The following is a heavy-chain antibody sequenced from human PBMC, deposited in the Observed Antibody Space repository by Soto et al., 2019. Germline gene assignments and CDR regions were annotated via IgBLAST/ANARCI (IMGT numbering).Heavy chain of an antibody. Sequence: EVQLVETGGGLIQPGGSLRLSCAASGFTVSSNYMSWVRQAPGKGLEWVSVIYSGGSTYYADSVKGRFTISRDNSKNTLYLQMNSLRAEDTAVYYCARLGLRYCTNGVCPLSYWGQGTLVTVSS. CDR1: GFTVSSNY. V-gene: IGHV3-53*02. CDR2: IYSGGST. CDR3: ARLGLRYCTNGVCPLSY. D-gene: IGHD2-8*01. J-gene: IGHJ4*02.